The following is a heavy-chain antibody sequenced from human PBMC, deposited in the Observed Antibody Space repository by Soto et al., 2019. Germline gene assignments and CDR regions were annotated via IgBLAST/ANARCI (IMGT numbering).Heavy chain of an antibody. Sequence: SETLSLTCTISGVSISGYYWSWIRQPPGKGLKWIGYIYYSGSTSYNPSLKSRVTISVDTSNNQFSLKLSSVTAADTAVYYCARGDALDIWGQGKVVT. V-gene: IGHV4-59*01. CDR3: ARGDALDI. CDR2: IYYSGST. J-gene: IGHJ3*02. CDR1: GVSISGYY.